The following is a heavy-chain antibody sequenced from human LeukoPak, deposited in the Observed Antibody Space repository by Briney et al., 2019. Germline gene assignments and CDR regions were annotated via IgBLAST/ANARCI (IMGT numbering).Heavy chain of an antibody. CDR1: GYTFSNYG. V-gene: IGHV1-18*01. Sequence: GASVKVSCKASGYTFSNYGISWVRQAPGQVLEWMGWISVNNGNTNYAQKLQGRVTMTTDTSTSTAYMELRSLRSDDTAVYYCARDLRIWGTDGLGYFDFWGQGTLVTVSS. D-gene: IGHD3-16*01. CDR2: ISVNNGNT. J-gene: IGHJ4*02. CDR3: ARDLRIWGTDGLGYFDF.